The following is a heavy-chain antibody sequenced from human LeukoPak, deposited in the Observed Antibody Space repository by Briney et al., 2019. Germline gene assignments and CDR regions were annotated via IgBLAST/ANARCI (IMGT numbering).Heavy chain of an antibody. CDR2: ISYDGSNK. CDR1: GFTFSSYS. V-gene: IGHV3-30*03. Sequence: GGSLRLSCAASGFTFSSYSMNWVRQAPGKGLEWVAVISYDGSNKYYADSVKGRFTISRENSKNTLYLQMNSLRAEDTAVYYCATMAGTLDYWGQGTLVTVSS. D-gene: IGHD6-19*01. CDR3: ATMAGTLDY. J-gene: IGHJ4*02.